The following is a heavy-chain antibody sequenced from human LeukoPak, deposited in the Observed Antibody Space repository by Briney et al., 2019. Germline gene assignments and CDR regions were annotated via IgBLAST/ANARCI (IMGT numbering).Heavy chain of an antibody. V-gene: IGHV4-4*09. CDR1: GGSISSYY. CDR2: IYTSGST. Sequence: SETLSLTCTVSGGSISSYYWSWIRQPPGKGLEWIGYIYTSGSTSYNPSLKSRVTISVDTSKNQFSLKLSSVTAADTAVYYCASLSYYYDSSGYYSRNYYYYMDVWGKGTTVTVSS. CDR3: ASLSYYYDSSGYYSRNYYYYMDV. J-gene: IGHJ6*03. D-gene: IGHD3-22*01.